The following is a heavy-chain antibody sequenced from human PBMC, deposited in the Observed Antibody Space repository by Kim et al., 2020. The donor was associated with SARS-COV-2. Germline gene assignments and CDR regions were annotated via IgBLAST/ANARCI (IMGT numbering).Heavy chain of an antibody. CDR1: GFTFSSYA. CDR2: ISYDGSNK. J-gene: IGHJ4*01. D-gene: IGHD3-3*01. V-gene: IGHV3-30-3*01. Sequence: GGSLRLSCAASGFTFSSYAMHWVRQAPGKGLEWVAVISYDGSNKYYADSVKGRFTISRDNSKNTLYLQMNSLRAEDTAVYYCAREVASTIFGVTNYFDY. CDR3: AREVASTIFGVTNYFDY.